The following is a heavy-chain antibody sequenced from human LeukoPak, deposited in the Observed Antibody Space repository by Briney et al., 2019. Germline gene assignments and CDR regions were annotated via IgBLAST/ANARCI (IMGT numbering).Heavy chain of an antibody. Sequence: GRSLRLSCAASGFTLSTYNMNWVRQAPGKGLEWVSSIRSSLTYNNCADSRKGRLTIFRDNAENSLYLQMNTLRAEDTAVYYCARDRARGAYNWFDPWGQGTLVTVSS. D-gene: IGHD6-6*01. J-gene: IGHJ5*02. V-gene: IGHV3-21*01. CDR2: IRSSLTYN. CDR1: GFTLSTYN. CDR3: ARDRARGAYNWFDP.